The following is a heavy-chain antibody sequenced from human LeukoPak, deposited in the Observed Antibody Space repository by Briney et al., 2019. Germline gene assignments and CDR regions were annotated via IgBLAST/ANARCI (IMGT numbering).Heavy chain of an antibody. CDR3: ANAPMVRGVIES. CDR1: GFTFSSYA. D-gene: IGHD3-10*01. J-gene: IGHJ5*02. V-gene: IGHV3-23*01. CDR2: ISGSGGST. Sequence: GGSLRLSCAASGFTFSSYAMSWVRQAPGKGLEWVSAISGSGGSTYYADSVKGRFTISRDNSKNTLYLQINSLRAEDTAVYYCANAPMVRGVIESWGQGTLVTVSS.